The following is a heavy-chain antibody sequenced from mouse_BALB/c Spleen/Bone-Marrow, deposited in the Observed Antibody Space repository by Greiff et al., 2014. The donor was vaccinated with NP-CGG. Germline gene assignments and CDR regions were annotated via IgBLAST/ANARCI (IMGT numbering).Heavy chain of an antibody. J-gene: IGHJ2*01. Sequence: QVQLQQSGPELVKPGASVKISCEASGYAFSSSWMNWVKQRPGQGLEWIGRIYPGDGDTNYNGKFKGKATLTADKSSSTAYMQLSSLTSVDSAVYFCARLLGYYFDYWGQGTTLTVSS. D-gene: IGHD1-1*01. CDR3: ARLLGYYFDY. V-gene: IGHV1-82*01. CDR1: GYAFSSSW. CDR2: IYPGDGDT.